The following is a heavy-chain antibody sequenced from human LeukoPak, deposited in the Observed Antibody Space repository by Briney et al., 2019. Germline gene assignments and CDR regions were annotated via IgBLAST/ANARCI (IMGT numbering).Heavy chain of an antibody. J-gene: IGHJ5*02. V-gene: IGHV3-30*18. CDR3: AKDGIAAAGTFLSLDWFDP. Sequence: PGRSLRLSCAASGFTFSSYGMHWVRQAPGKGLEWVAVISYDGSNKYYADSVKGRFTISRDNSKNTLYLQMNSLRAEDTAVYYCAKDGIAAAGTFLSLDWFDPWGQGTLVTVSS. CDR1: GFTFSSYG. CDR2: ISYDGSNK. D-gene: IGHD6-13*01.